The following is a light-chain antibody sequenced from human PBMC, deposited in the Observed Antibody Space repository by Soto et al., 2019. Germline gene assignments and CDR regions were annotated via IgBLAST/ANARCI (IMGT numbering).Light chain of an antibody. CDR1: QSVSSY. CDR2: GVS. J-gene: IGKJ4*01. V-gene: IGKV3-20*01. CDR3: QQYSIFALS. Sequence: EIVLTQSPGTLSLSPGERATLSCRASQSVSSYLGWYQQKPGQAPRLLIYGVSSRATGIPDRFSGSGSGTDFTLTISRLEPEDFAVYYCQQYSIFALSFGGGTKVEIK.